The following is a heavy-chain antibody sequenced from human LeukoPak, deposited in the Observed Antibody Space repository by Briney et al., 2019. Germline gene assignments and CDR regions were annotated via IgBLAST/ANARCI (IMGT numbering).Heavy chain of an antibody. J-gene: IGHJ4*02. CDR3: ARDCYYDSSGYYYAVDGFDY. CDR1: GFTFSSYS. D-gene: IGHD3-22*01. CDR2: ISSSSSTI. Sequence: GGSLRLSCAASGFTFSSYSMNWVRQAPGKGLEWVSYISSSSSTIYYADSVKGRFTISRDNAKNSLYLQMSSLRAEDTAVYYCARDCYYDSSGYYYAVDGFDYWGQGTLVTVSS. V-gene: IGHV3-48*04.